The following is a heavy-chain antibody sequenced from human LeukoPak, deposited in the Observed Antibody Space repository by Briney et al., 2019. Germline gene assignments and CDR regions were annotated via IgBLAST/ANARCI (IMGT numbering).Heavy chain of an antibody. Sequence: ASVKVSCKASGYTFTGYYMHWVRQAPGQGLEWMGWINPNSGGTNYAQKFQGRVTMTRDTSISTAYMELSRLRSDDTAVYYCARDPSTYEEQLAFDYWGQGTLVTVSS. D-gene: IGHD3-3*01. J-gene: IGHJ4*02. CDR2: INPNSGGT. CDR3: ARDPSTYEEQLAFDY. CDR1: GYTFTGYY. V-gene: IGHV1-2*02.